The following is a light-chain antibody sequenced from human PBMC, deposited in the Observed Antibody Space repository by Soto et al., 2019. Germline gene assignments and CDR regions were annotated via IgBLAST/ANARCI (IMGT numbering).Light chain of an antibody. CDR2: DVS. V-gene: IGLV2-14*03. J-gene: IGLJ1*01. Sequence: QSALTQPASVSGSPGQSITISCTGTSSDVGGYNYVSWYQHHPGKAPKLMIYDVSNRPSGVSNRVSGSKSGNTASLTISGLQAEDDADYYCSSYTSSSTPYVFGTGTKLTVL. CDR3: SSYTSSSTPYV. CDR1: SSDVGGYNY.